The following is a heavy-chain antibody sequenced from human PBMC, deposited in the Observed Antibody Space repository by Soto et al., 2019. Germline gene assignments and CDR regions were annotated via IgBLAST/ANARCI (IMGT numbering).Heavy chain of an antibody. Sequence: GASVKVSCKASGYTFTSYDINWVRQATGQGLEWMGWMDPKSGNTDYAQKFQGRVTMTRNISISTAYMELSSLRSEDTAVYYCARGRGWRDFWGQGTLVTVSS. J-gene: IGHJ4*02. CDR2: MDPKSGNT. CDR3: ARGRGWRDF. D-gene: IGHD6-19*01. CDR1: GYTFTSYD. V-gene: IGHV1-8*01.